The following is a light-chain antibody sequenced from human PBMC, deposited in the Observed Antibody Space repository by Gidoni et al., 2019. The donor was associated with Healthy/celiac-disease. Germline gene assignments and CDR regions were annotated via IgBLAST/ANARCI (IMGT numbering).Light chain of an antibody. V-gene: IGKV1-5*03. J-gene: IGKJ5*01. Sequence: DSQMTQSPSTLSASVGDRVTITCRASKSISSWLAWYQQKPGKAPKLLIYKASSLESGVPSRFSGSGSGTEFTLTISSLQPDDFATYYCQQYNSYPTFGQXTRLEIK. CDR2: KAS. CDR1: KSISSW. CDR3: QQYNSYPT.